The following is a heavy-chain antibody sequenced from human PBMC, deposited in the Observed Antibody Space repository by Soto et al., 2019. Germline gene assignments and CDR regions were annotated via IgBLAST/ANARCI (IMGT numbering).Heavy chain of an antibody. CDR3: AKDLYTMGAFYVNPFDS. V-gene: IGHV3-9*01. J-gene: IGHJ5*01. Sequence: GGSLRLSCAASGFTFSSYAMSWVRQAPGKGLEWVAGISWNSGSIGYADFVNGRFTISRDNAKNSLYLQMNILRVEDTALYYCAKDLYTMGAFYVNPFDSWGQGTLVTVSS. CDR2: ISWNSGSI. D-gene: IGHD3-10*01. CDR1: GFTFSSYA.